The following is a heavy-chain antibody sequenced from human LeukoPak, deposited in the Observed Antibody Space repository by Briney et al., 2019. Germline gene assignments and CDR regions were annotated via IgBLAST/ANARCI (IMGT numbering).Heavy chain of an antibody. D-gene: IGHD6-19*01. Sequence: SVKVSCKASGGTFSSYAISWLRQAPGQGLEWIGRIIPILGTANYAQKFQRRVTITTDESTSTAYMVLSSPSSEDTAVYYCAVCIAVAPTKNAFDIWGQGTMVTVSS. CDR2: IIPILGTA. CDR3: AVCIAVAPTKNAFDI. V-gene: IGHV1-69*11. J-gene: IGHJ3*02. CDR1: GGTFSSYA.